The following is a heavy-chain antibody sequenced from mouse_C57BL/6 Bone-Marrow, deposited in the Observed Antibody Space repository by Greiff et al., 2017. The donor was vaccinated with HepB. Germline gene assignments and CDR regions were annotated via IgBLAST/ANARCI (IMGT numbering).Heavy chain of an antibody. CDR3: VSHGSREGDFDY. CDR1: GFSFNTYA. CDR2: IRSKSNNYAT. Sequence: EVMLVESGGGLVQPKGSLKLSCAASGFSFNTYAMNWVRQAPGKGLEWVARIRSKSNNYATYYADSVKDRFTISRDDSESMLYLQMNNLKTEDTAMYYCVSHGSREGDFDYWGQGTTLTVSS. J-gene: IGHJ2*01. V-gene: IGHV10-1*01. D-gene: IGHD1-1*01.